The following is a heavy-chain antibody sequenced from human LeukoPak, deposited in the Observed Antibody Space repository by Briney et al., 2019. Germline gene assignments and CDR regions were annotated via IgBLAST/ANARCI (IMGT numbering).Heavy chain of an antibody. J-gene: IGHJ4*02. V-gene: IGHV4-59*08. CDR3: ARHGYFDYFDY. D-gene: IGHD1-1*01. Sequence: PSETLSLTCTVSGGSISNYYWSWIRQPPGKGLEWIGYMYDRRSTNYTPSLKSRVTISVDASKNQFSLKLSSVTAADTAVYYCARHGYFDYFDYWGQGTLVTVSS. CDR1: GGSISNYY. CDR2: MYDRRST.